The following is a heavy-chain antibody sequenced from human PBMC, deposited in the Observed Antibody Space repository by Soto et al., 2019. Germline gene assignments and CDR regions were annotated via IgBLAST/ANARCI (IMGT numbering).Heavy chain of an antibody. Sequence: ASVKVSCKASGYTFTDYSMHWVRQAPGQRLEWMGWINGGNGYTKYSQKFQGRVTITRDTSASTAYMELSSLRSEDTAVYYCARSIFGVPNNWFDPWGQGTLVTVSS. J-gene: IGHJ5*02. CDR3: ARSIFGVPNNWFDP. V-gene: IGHV1-3*01. D-gene: IGHD3-3*01. CDR2: INGGNGYT. CDR1: GYTFTDYS.